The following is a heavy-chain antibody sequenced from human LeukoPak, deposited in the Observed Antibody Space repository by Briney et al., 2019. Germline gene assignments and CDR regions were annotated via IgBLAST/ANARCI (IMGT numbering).Heavy chain of an antibody. J-gene: IGHJ6*02. CDR3: AKGIFGVIHNGIDV. Sequence: GGSLRLSCVASGFTFPTYSMAWVRQAPGKGLDWVSSINAAGDDMYYADSVKGRFSISRDNLKNTLYLQMHSLRVEDRAIYYCAKGIFGVIHNGIDVWGQGTAVTVSS. D-gene: IGHD3-3*01. CDR1: GFTFPTYS. CDR2: INAAGDDM. V-gene: IGHV3-23*01.